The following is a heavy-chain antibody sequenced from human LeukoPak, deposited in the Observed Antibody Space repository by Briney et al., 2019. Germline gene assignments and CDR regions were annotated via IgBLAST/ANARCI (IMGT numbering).Heavy chain of an antibody. CDR1: GFSFEAYG. Sequence: GSLRLSCAASGFSFEAYGMHWVRRAHGKGLEWLAFIRYDESKTYYADSIKGRFTIARDNAENSLYLQMNSLRVEDTAVYYCARAPTVLVGYCSSSSCQADYWGQGTLVTVSS. CDR3: ARAPTVLVGYCSSSSCQADY. CDR2: IRYDESKT. D-gene: IGHD2-2*01. J-gene: IGHJ4*02. V-gene: IGHV3-30*02.